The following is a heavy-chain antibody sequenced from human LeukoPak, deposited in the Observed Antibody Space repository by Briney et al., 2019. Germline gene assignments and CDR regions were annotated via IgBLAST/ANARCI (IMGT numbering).Heavy chain of an antibody. CDR1: GFTFSSYG. V-gene: IGHV3-30*02. CDR3: AKDRYYDFWSGYSMDV. CDR2: IRYDGSNK. D-gene: IGHD3-3*01. Sequence: GGSLRLSCAASGFTFSSYGVHWVRQAPGKGLEWVAFIRYDGSNKYYADSVKGRFTISRDNSKNTLYLQMSSLRAEDTAVYYCAKDRYYDFWSGYSMDVWGKGTTVTVSS. J-gene: IGHJ6*04.